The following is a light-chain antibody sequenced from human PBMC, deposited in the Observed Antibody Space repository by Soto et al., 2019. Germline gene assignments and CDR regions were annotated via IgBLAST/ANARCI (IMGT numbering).Light chain of an antibody. CDR1: SSDVGGYNY. Sequence: QSALTQPRSVSGSPGQSVTMSCTGTSSDVGGYNYVSWYQQHPGKAPKLMIYDVSKRRSGVPDRFSGSKSGNTASLPTSGGPAEDEVDYYCCRYAGSDSWVFGRGTQLTVL. V-gene: IGLV2-11*01. J-gene: IGLJ3*02. CDR2: DVS. CDR3: CRYAGSDSWV.